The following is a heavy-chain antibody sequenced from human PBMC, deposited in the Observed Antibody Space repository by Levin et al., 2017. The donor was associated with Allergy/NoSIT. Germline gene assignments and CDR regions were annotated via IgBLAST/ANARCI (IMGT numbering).Heavy chain of an antibody. Sequence: AGGSLRLSCAASGFTFSNYAMHWVRQAPGKGLEWVAVISHDGSNKYYADSVKGRFTVSRDNSKSTQYLQMNSLRGEDTAVYYCARDLQHLAQWGYYFDNWGQGTLVTVSS. J-gene: IGHJ4*02. CDR2: ISHDGSNK. CDR1: GFTFSNYA. CDR3: ARDLQHLAQWGYYFDN. V-gene: IGHV3-30*04. D-gene: IGHD6-13*01.